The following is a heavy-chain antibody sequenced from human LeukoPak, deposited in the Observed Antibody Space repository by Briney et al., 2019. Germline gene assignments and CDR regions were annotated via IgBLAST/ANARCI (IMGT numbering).Heavy chain of an antibody. J-gene: IGHJ4*02. D-gene: IGHD3-22*01. CDR1: GFTFSSYW. Sequence: GGSLRLSCAASGFTFSSYWMSWVRQAPGKGLEWVANIKQDGSEKYYVDSVKGRFTISRDNAKNSLYLQMNSLRAEDMAVYYCARRGYYYDSSDYYYPRWGQGTLVTVSS. V-gene: IGHV3-7*01. CDR3: ARRGYYYDSSDYYYPR. CDR2: IKQDGSEK.